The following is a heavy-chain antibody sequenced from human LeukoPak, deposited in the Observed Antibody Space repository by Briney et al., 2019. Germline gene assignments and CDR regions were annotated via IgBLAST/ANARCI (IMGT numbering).Heavy chain of an antibody. CDR1: GFTFSSYA. CDR3: ARDRSSELSFDY. J-gene: IGHJ4*02. D-gene: IGHD1-26*01. Sequence: PGGSLRLSCAASGFTFSSYAMNWVRQAPGKGLEWVSSISSSSSYIYYADSVKGRFTISRDNAKNSLYLQMNSLRAEDTAVYYCARDRSSELSFDYWGQGTLVTVSS. V-gene: IGHV3-21*01. CDR2: ISSSSSYI.